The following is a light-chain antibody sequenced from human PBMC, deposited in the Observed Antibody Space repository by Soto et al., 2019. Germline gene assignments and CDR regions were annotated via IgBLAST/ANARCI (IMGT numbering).Light chain of an antibody. CDR2: EVS. Sequence: QSALTQPPSVSGSPGQSVTISCTGTSSDVGNYNRVSWYQQPPGTAPKLLIYEVSNRPSGVPDRFSGSKSGNTASLTISGLQAEDEGDYYCCSYTSSTHYVFGTGTK. CDR3: CSYTSSTHYV. CDR1: SSDVGNYNR. J-gene: IGLJ1*01. V-gene: IGLV2-18*02.